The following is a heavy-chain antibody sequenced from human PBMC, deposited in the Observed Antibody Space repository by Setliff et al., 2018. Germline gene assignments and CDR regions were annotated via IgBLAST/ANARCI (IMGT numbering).Heavy chain of an antibody. V-gene: IGHV4-61*09. Sequence: PSETLSLTCSVSGASITSGGFYWTWIRQPAGKGLEWIEHISPSGSTTYNPSVKSRVTISLDTSKNHFSLKLDSVTAADTALYYCARSPSSGAYWNPRPFYSDYWARGTLVTVSS. CDR1: GASITSGGFY. CDR3: ARSPSSGAYWNPRPFYSDY. CDR2: ISPSGST. J-gene: IGHJ4*02. D-gene: IGHD1-26*01.